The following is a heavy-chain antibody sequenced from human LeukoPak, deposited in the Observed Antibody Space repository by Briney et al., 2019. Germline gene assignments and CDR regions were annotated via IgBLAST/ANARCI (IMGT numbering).Heavy chain of an antibody. CDR1: GLAFPSYA. D-gene: IGHD1-26*01. CDR2: ISGDGGGT. CDR3: SKVRGPGLHSLLLPWEL. J-gene: IGHJ4*02. V-gene: IGHV3-23*01. Sequence: GGSLSLSCAGRGLAFPSYAMRWTRQAPGKGLEWVSSISGDGGGTHYAHSVKGRFTVSRDNANNTLYLDMNCLTFADTPFYFFSKVRGPGLHSLLLPWELWGQGTLVTVSS.